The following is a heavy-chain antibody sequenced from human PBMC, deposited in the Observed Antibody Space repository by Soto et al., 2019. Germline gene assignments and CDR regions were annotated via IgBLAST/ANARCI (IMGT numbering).Heavy chain of an antibody. V-gene: IGHV3-48*02. CDR3: ARVPYSSGWYYFDY. Sequence: GGSLRLSCAASGFTFSSYSMNWVRQAPGKGLEWVSYISSSSSTIYYADSVKGRFTISRDNAKNSLYLQMNGLRDEDTAVYYCARVPYSSGWYYFDYWGQGTLVTVSS. CDR1: GFTFSSYS. D-gene: IGHD6-19*01. J-gene: IGHJ4*02. CDR2: ISSSSSTI.